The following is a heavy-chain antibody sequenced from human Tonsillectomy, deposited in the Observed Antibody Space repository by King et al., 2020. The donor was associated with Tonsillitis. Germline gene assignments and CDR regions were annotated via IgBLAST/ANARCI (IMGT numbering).Heavy chain of an antibody. CDR3: AKSAYCGGDCYPYDAFDI. V-gene: IGHV3-9*01. CDR1: GFTFDDYA. J-gene: IGHJ3*02. CDR2: ISWESGSI. Sequence: VQLVESGGGLVQPGRSLRLSCAASGFTFDDYAMHWVRQAPGKGLEWVSGISWESGSIDYADSVKGRVTISRDNAKNSLYLQMNSLRAEDTALYYCAKSAYCGGDCYPYDAFDIWGQGTMVTVSS. D-gene: IGHD2-21*01.